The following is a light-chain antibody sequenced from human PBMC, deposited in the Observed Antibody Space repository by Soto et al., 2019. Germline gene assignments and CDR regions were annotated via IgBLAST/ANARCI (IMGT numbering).Light chain of an antibody. CDR3: AAWDDSLNGRV. J-gene: IGLJ1*01. CDR1: SSNIGSNT. V-gene: IGLV1-44*01. CDR2: SNN. Sequence: QSVLTQPPSASGXXXXRVXXXXSGSSSNIGSNTVNWYQQLPGTAPKLLIYSNNQRPSGVPDRFSGSKSGTSASLAISGLQSEDEADYYCAAWDDSLNGRVFGTGTKLTVL.